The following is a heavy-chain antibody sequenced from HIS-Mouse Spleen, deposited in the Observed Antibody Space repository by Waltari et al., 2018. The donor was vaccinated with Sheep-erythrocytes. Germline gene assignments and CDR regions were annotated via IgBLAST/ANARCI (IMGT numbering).Heavy chain of an antibody. V-gene: IGHV3-66*01. J-gene: IGHJ3*02. CDR1: GFTVSSNY. CDR2: IYSGSST. D-gene: IGHD1-7*01. CDR3: ARDSNWNYAFDI. Sequence: AASGFTVSSNYMSWFGQAPGKGLEWVSVIYSGSSTDYVDSGKGRFTISRDNSKNTLYRQMNSRRAEDTAVYYCARDSNWNYAFDIWGQGTMVTVSS.